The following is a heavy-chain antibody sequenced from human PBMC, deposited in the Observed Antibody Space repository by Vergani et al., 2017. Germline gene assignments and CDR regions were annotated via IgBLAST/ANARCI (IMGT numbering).Heavy chain of an antibody. J-gene: IGHJ4*02. D-gene: IGHD5-24*01. CDR3: ARVGVPEMATLYFDY. Sequence: QVQLVQSGAEVKKPGSSVKVSCKASGGTFSSYAISWVRQAPGQGLEWMGGIIPIFGTANYAQKFQGRVTITADESTSTAYMELSSLRSGDTAVYYCARVGVPEMATLYFDYWGQGTLVTVSS. V-gene: IGHV1-69*01. CDR1: GGTFSSYA. CDR2: IIPIFGTA.